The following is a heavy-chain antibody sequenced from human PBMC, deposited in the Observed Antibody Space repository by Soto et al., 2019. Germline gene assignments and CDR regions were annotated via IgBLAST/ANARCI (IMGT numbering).Heavy chain of an antibody. V-gene: IGHV3-23*01. Sequence: RLSCAASGFTFSSYAMNWVRQAPGKGLEWVSSIGAGGGSTYYADSVKGRFTISRDNSKNTLYLQMNSLRAEDTAVYYCAKDLQIVVVTAIQTDYWGQGTLVTVSS. CDR1: GFTFSSYA. CDR3: AKDLQIVVVTAIQTDY. CDR2: IGAGGGST. D-gene: IGHD2-21*02. J-gene: IGHJ4*02.